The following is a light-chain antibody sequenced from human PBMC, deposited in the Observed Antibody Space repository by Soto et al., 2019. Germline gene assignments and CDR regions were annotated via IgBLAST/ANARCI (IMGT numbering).Light chain of an antibody. CDR2: AAS. J-gene: IGKJ1*01. V-gene: IGKV1-39*01. CDR1: QSISNY. Sequence: DIQMTQSPSSLSASVGDRVTITCRASQSISNYLNWYQQKPGKAPELLIYAASSLQSGVPSRFSGSGSGTDFTLTISSLQPEDFATYYCQQTYNSPWTFGQGTKVDIK. CDR3: QQTYNSPWT.